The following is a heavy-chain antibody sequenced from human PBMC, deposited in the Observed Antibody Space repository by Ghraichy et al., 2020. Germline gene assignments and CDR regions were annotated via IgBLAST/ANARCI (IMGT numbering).Heavy chain of an antibody. D-gene: IGHD3-9*01. Sequence: ASVPVSCKTSGYTFTGHYMHWVRQAPGQGLEWMGWINPNNGGTNYAQKFQGRVTMTRDTSISTAYMELSSLTSDDTAVYYCERDHDILRGLGLTEAYWGQGTLVTVSS. J-gene: IGHJ4*02. CDR1: GYTFTGHY. CDR3: ERDHDILRGLGLTEAY. V-gene: IGHV1-2*02. CDR2: INPNNGGT.